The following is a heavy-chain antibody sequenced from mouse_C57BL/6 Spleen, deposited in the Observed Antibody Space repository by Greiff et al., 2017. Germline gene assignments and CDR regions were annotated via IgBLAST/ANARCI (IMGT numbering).Heavy chain of an antibody. Sequence: QVQLQQPGAELVRPGSSVKLSCKASGYTFTSYWMHWVKQRPIQGLEWIGNIDPSDSETHYNQKFKDKDTLTVDKSSSTAYMQRSSLTSEDSAVYYCARWIYDGYFDVWGTGTTVTVSS. D-gene: IGHD2-3*01. V-gene: IGHV1-52*01. CDR3: ARWIYDGYFDV. J-gene: IGHJ1*03. CDR1: GYTFTSYW. CDR2: IDPSDSET.